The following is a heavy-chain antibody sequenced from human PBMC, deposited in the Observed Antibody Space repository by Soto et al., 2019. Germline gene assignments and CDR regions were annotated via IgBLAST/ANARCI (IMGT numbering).Heavy chain of an antibody. CDR3: ARDQTDSGGYSDS. V-gene: IGHV3-21*01. D-gene: IGHD3-22*01. CDR2: ISSSSSYI. Sequence: GGSLRLSCAASGFTFSSYSMNWVRQAPGKGLEWVSSISSSSSYIYYADSVKGRFTISRDDSKNTLYLQVSNLRAEDTAVYFCARDQTDSGGYSDSWGQGTLVTVSS. CDR1: GFTFSSYS. J-gene: IGHJ4*02.